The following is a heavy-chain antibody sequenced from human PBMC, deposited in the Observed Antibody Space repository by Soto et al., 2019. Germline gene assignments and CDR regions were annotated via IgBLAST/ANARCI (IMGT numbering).Heavy chain of an antibody. CDR3: ARHITIFGRYYFDY. Sequence: SVKVSCKASGGTFSSYAISWVRQAPGQGLEWMGGIIPIFGTANYAQKFQGRVTITADESTSTAYMELSSLRSEDTAMYYCARHITIFGRYYFDYWGQGTLVTVSS. CDR2: IIPIFGTA. V-gene: IGHV1-69*13. D-gene: IGHD3-3*01. CDR1: GGTFSSYA. J-gene: IGHJ4*02.